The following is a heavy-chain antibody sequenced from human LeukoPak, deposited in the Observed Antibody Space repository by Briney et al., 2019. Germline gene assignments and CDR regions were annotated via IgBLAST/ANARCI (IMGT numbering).Heavy chain of an antibody. CDR3: AHRPSLYSSSWYFDY. CDR2: IYWDDDK. CDR1: GFSLSTSGVG. Sequence: SGPTLVNPTQTLTLTCTFSGFSLSTSGVGVGWIRQPPGTALEWLALIYWDDDKRYSPSLKSRLTITKDTSKNQVVLTMTNMDPVDTATYYCAHRPSLYSSSWYFDYWGQGTLVTVSS. D-gene: IGHD6-13*01. V-gene: IGHV2-5*02. J-gene: IGHJ4*02.